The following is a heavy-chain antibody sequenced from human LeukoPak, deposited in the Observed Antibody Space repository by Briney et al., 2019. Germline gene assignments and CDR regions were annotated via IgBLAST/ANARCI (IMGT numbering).Heavy chain of an antibody. CDR2: ISGSGGST. Sequence: PGGSLRLSCAAAGFTFSSYAMSGVRQPQGRGREGASAISGSGGSTYYADSVKGRFTISRDNSKNTLYLQMNSLRAEDTAVYYCAKGLVNCGGDCYSGGMDVWGQGTTVTVSS. CDR1: GFTFSSYA. D-gene: IGHD2-21*02. J-gene: IGHJ6*02. V-gene: IGHV3-23*01. CDR3: AKGLVNCGGDCYSGGMDV.